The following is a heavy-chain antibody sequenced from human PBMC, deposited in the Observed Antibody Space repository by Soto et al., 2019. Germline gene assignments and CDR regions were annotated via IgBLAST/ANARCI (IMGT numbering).Heavy chain of an antibody. J-gene: IGHJ4*02. CDR1: GYTFTGYY. V-gene: IGHV1-2*02. CDR3: ASYYYDSSGYYPAGY. CDR2: INPNSGGT. Sequence: ASVKVSCKASGYTFTGYYMHWVRQAPGQGLEWMGWINPNSGGTNYAQKFQGRVTMTRDTSISTAYMELSRLRSDDTAVYYCASYYYDSSGYYPAGYWGQGTLVTSPQ. D-gene: IGHD3-22*01.